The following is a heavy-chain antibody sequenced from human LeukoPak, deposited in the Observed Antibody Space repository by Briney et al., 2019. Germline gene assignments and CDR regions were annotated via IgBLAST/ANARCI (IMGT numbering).Heavy chain of an antibody. CDR1: GGTFSIYA. V-gene: IGHV1-69*01. CDR2: IIPIFGTA. Sequence: GSSVNVSCKASGGTFSIYAISWVRQAPGQGLEWMGGIIPIFGTANYAQKFQGRVTITADESTSTAYMELSSLRSEDTAVYYCARAAELLWFGELAGHDAFDIWGQGTMVTVSS. CDR3: ARAAELLWFGELAGHDAFDI. D-gene: IGHD3-10*01. J-gene: IGHJ3*02.